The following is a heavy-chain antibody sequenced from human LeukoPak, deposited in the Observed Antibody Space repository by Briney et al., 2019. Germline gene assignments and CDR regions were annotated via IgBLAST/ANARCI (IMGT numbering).Heavy chain of an antibody. Sequence: GASVKVSCKASGYTFTSYDINWVRQATGQGLEWMGWMNPNSGNTGYAQKFQGTVTITRNTSISTAYMELSSLRSEDTAVYYCAIVDDFWSGYPSSYWGQGTLVTVSS. CDR1: GYTFTSYD. CDR3: AIVDDFWSGYPSSY. V-gene: IGHV1-8*03. J-gene: IGHJ4*02. D-gene: IGHD3-3*01. CDR2: MNPNSGNT.